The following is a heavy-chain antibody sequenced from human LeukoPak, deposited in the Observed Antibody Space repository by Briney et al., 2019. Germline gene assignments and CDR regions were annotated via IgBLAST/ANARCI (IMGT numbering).Heavy chain of an antibody. CDR1: GFTFSSYW. J-gene: IGHJ4*02. CDR3: ARARLKDYYDSSGYFFDY. Sequence: PGRSLRLSCAASGFTFSSYWMSWVRQAPGKGLGWVANIKQDGSEKYYVDSVKGRFTISRDNAKNSLYLQMNSLRAEDTAVYYCARARLKDYYDSSGYFFDYWGQGTLVTVSS. CDR2: IKQDGSEK. V-gene: IGHV3-7*01. D-gene: IGHD3-22*01.